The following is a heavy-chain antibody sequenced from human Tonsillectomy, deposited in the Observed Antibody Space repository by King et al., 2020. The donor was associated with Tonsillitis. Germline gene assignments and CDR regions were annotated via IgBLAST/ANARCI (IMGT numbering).Heavy chain of an antibody. CDR1: GGTFSSYA. Sequence: VQLVESGAEVKKPGSSVKVSCKASGGTFSSYAISWVRQAPGQGLEWMGGNIPIFGTANYAQKFQGRVTITADESTSTAYMELSSLRSDDTAVYYCAREGGAPFWSGYYDYYYYYGMDVWGQGATVTVSS. CDR3: AREGGAPFWSGYYDYYYYYGMDV. V-gene: IGHV1-69*01. D-gene: IGHD3-3*01. J-gene: IGHJ6*02. CDR2: NIPIFGTA.